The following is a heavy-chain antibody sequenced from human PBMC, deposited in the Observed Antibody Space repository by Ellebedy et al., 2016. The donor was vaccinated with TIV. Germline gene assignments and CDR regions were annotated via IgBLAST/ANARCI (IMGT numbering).Heavy chain of an antibody. V-gene: IGHV4-34*01. J-gene: IGHJ4*02. CDR3: ARAGGYSSSWYRRRPYYFDY. D-gene: IGHD6-13*01. CDR1: GGSFSGYY. CDR2: INHSGST. Sequence: SETLSLXXAVYGGSFSGYYWSWIRQPPGKGLEWIGEINHSGSTNYNPSLKSRVTISVDTSKNQFSLKLSSVTAADTAVYYCARAGGYSSSWYRRRPYYFDYWGQGTLVTVSS.